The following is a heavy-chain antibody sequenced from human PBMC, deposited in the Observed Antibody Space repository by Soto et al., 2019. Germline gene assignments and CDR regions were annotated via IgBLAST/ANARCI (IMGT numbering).Heavy chain of an antibody. Sequence: GGSLRLSCAVSGFTFSNYAMSWVRQAPGKGLEWVTSISGSGARTYYADSVKGRITTSRDNPKNTLFLQVSSLRDEDTAVYYCARGDSYYDFGIECWGQGTVVTVSS. CDR1: GFTFSNYA. V-gene: IGHV3-23*01. CDR2: ISGSGART. D-gene: IGHD3-3*01. CDR3: ARGDSYYDFGIEC. J-gene: IGHJ4*02.